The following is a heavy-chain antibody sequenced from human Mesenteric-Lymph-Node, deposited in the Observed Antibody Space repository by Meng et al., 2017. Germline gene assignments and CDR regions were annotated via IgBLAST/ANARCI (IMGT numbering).Heavy chain of an antibody. CDR1: GYTFTGYY. CDR2: INPNSGGT. Sequence: VSCKASGYTFTGYYMHWVRQAPGQGREWMGWINPNSGGTNYAQKFQGRVTMTRDTSISTAYMELSRLRSDDTAVYYCARAPSSHYDFWSGYFIYYYYYYGMDVWGQGTTVTVSS. D-gene: IGHD3-3*01. V-gene: IGHV1-2*02. CDR3: ARAPSSHYDFWSGYFIYYYYYYGMDV. J-gene: IGHJ6*02.